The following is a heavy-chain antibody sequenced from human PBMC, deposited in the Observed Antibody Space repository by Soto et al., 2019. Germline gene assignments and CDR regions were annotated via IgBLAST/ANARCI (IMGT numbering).Heavy chain of an antibody. J-gene: IGHJ4*02. V-gene: IGHV2-5*02. Sequence: QLTLKASGPTLVKPTQTLTLTCTFSGFSLSTSGVGVGWIRQPPVKALEWLTLIYWDDDKRYSPSLKSRLTTTKDTSKNQVVLTMTNMDPVDTATYYCARHKTTASDDYWGQGTLVTVSS. D-gene: IGHD1-1*01. CDR3: ARHKTTASDDY. CDR2: IYWDDDK. CDR1: GFSLSTSGVG.